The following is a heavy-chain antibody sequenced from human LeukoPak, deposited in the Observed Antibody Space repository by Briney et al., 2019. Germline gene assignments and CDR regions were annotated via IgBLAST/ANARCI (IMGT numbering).Heavy chain of an antibody. CDR2: IYSGGST. CDR3: ARVSVTMVLGLIRLWHFDL. V-gene: IGHV3-66*01. D-gene: IGHD3-10*01. Sequence: PGGSLRLSCAASGFTVSSNYMSWVRQAPGKGLEWVSLIYSGGSTYNADSVKGRFTISRDNSKNTLYLQVNSLRAEDTAVYYCARVSVTMVLGLIRLWHFDLWGRGTLVTVSS. CDR1: GFTVSSNY. J-gene: IGHJ2*01.